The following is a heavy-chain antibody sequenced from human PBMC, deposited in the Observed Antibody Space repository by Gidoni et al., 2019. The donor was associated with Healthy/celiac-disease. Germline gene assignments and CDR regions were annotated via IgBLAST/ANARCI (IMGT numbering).Heavy chain of an antibody. CDR1: GGSIRSYY. J-gene: IGHJ5*02. CDR2: IYYSGSS. CDR3: ARGRTEVDL. Sequence: QVQLQESGPGLVKPSEPLSLTCTVSGGSIRSYYWSWIRQPPGKGLEWIGYIYYSGSSNYNPSLKSRVTISVDTSKNKFSLKLSSVTAADTAGYDCARGRTEVDLWGQGTLVTVSS. V-gene: IGHV4-59*01.